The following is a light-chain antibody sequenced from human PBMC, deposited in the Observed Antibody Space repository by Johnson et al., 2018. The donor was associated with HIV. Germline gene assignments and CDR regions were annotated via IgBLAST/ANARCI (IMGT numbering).Light chain of an antibody. V-gene: IGLV1-51*01. CDR2: DNN. CDR3: GTWDSSLDAYV. J-gene: IGLJ1*01. CDR1: SSNIGSNY. Sequence: QSVLTQPPSVSAAPGQKVTISCSGSSSNIGSNYVSWYQQLPGTAPKLLIYDNNKRPSGIPDRFSGSKSGTSATLSITGLQTGDEADYYCGTWDSSLDAYVFGTGTKVAVL.